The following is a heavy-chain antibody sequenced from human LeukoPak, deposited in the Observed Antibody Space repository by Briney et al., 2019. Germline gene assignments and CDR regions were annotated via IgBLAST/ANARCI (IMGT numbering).Heavy chain of an antibody. V-gene: IGHV3-30*02. CDR2: IRHDQSNK. Sequence: GGSLRLSCAASGFTFSSNGMHWVRQAPGKGLEWVTFIRHDQSNKYYTDSVKGRFTIARDDSKNTVYLEMKSLTAEDTAFYYCARGGWPFDLWGQGTLVTVPS. CDR1: GFTFSSNG. J-gene: IGHJ4*02. D-gene: IGHD3-10*01. CDR3: ARGGWPFDL.